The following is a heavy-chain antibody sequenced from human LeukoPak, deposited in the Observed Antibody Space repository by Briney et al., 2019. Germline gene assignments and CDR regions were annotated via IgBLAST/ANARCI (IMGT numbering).Heavy chain of an antibody. CDR2: LSHSGST. V-gene: IGHV4-34*01. Sequence: SETLSLTCAVYGGSFSGYYWGWIRQPPGKGLEWIGSLSHSGSTYYNPSLKSRVTISVDTSKNQFSLKLSSVTAADTAVYYCARVPTVTFFDYWGQGTLVTVSS. J-gene: IGHJ4*02. CDR1: GGSFSGYY. D-gene: IGHD4-17*01. CDR3: ARVPTVTFFDY.